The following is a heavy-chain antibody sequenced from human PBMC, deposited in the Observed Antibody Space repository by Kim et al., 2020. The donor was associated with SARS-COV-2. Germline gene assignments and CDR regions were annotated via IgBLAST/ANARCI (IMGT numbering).Heavy chain of an antibody. CDR1: GYTFTSYD. J-gene: IGHJ4*02. Sequence: ASVKVSCKASGYTFTSYDINWVRQATGQGLEWMGWMNPNSGNTGYAQKFQGRVTMTRNTSISTAYMELSSLRSEDTAVYYCARRSYGSSILRYFDWSIWGQGTLVTVSS. CDR3: ARRSYGSSILRYFDWSI. D-gene: IGHD3-9*01. V-gene: IGHV1-8*01. CDR2: MNPNSGNT.